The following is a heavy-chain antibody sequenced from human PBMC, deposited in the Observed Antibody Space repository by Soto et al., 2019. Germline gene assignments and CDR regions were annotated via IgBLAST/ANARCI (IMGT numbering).Heavy chain of an antibody. J-gene: IGHJ4*02. CDR2: VSIGGST. CDR3: AKRRGAGGHFDY. V-gene: IGHV3-23*01. CDR1: GFTFSSYA. Sequence: GGSLKLSCAASGFTFSSYAMGWVRQGPGKGLEWVAVVSIGGSTHYADSVRGRFTISRDNSKNTLSLQMNSLTAEDTAVYFCAKRRGAGGHFDYWGQGALVTVSS. D-gene: IGHD2-15*01.